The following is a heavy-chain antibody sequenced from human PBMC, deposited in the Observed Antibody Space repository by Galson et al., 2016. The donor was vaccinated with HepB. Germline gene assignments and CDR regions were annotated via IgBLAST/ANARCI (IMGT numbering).Heavy chain of an antibody. CDR3: AKDRLTTSWYENFDF. Sequence: SLRLSCAASGFTFSHYGMHWVRQAPGKGLECVAYVSDHGRNKYYADSVKGRFTISRDNSKNTLYLQMDRLRPDDTAVYYCAKDRLTTSWYENFDFWGQGALVIVSS. CDR1: GFTFSHYG. CDR2: VSDHGRNK. V-gene: IGHV3-30*18. D-gene: IGHD6-13*01. J-gene: IGHJ4*02.